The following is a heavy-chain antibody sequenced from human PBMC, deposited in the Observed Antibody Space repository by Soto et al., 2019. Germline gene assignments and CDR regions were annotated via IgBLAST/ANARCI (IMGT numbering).Heavy chain of an antibody. J-gene: IGHJ4*02. Sequence: QVQLVQSGAEVMKPGSSVKVSCMPSGGAFSTYPLSWVRQAPGQGLEWMGRIVPVLGVPNYAKRFQGRVTMTADKDTNTAYLELSSLRFEDTAVYYCGRDRYAYGAGSTIDNGGQGTLVTVSS. D-gene: IGHD3-10*01. V-gene: IGHV1-69*04. CDR3: GRDRYAYGAGSTIDN. CDR1: GGAFSTYP. CDR2: IVPVLGVP.